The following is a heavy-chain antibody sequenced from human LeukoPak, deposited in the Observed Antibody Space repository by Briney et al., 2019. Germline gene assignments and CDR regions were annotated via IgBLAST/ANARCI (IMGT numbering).Heavy chain of an antibody. J-gene: IGHJ4*02. Sequence: PSETLSLTCTVSGDSISSGGYYWSWIRQHPGKGLEWIGYIYHSVDTYYSPSLKRRTTISVDTSKNHFSLKMTSVSAADTAVYYCARERVSYFDNWGQGTLVTVSS. V-gene: IGHV4-31*03. CDR3: ARERVSYFDN. CDR2: IYHSVDT. CDR1: GDSISSGGYY.